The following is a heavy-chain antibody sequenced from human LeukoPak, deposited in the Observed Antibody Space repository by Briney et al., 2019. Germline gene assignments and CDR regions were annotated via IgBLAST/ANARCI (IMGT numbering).Heavy chain of an antibody. CDR3: AGGSVVGAELN. V-gene: IGHV1-69*04. CDR1: VVTFSSYA. D-gene: IGHD1-26*01. CDR2: IIPILGIA. J-gene: IGHJ4*02. Sequence: SVKVSCKASVVTFSSYAISWVRQAPGQGLEWMGRIIPILGIANSAQKFQGRVTITADKSTSTAYMELSSLRSEDTAVYYCAGGSVVGAELNWGQGTLVTVSS.